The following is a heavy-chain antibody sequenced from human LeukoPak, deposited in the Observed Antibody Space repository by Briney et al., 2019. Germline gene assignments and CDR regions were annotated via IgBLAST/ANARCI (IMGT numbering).Heavy chain of an antibody. J-gene: IGHJ4*02. CDR3: AVDKSWSFPL. Sequence: GGSLRLSCAASAFTLSSDWMTWVRQAPGKGLEWVATIKPDGGEKYYVDSLKGRFTISRDNARNSVYLQMNSLRVEDTAVYHCAVDKSWSFPLWGQGTLVTVSS. CDR1: AFTLSSDW. CDR2: IKPDGGEK. D-gene: IGHD1-26*01. V-gene: IGHV3-7*01.